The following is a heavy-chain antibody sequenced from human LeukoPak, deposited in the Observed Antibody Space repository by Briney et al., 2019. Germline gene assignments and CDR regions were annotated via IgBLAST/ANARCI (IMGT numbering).Heavy chain of an antibody. CDR3: ARVIVVVPIGVYHYYAMDV. CDR1: GDSISTGGYY. Sequence: SETLSLTCTVSGDSISTGGYYWAWIRQHRGRGLEWIVYIYYSGSTHYNPSLQSRVTISVDTSKNQFSLNLISVTAADTAVYYCARVIVVVPIGVYHYYAMDVWGQGTTVTVSS. D-gene: IGHD2-2*01. CDR2: IYYSGST. V-gene: IGHV4-31*03. J-gene: IGHJ6*02.